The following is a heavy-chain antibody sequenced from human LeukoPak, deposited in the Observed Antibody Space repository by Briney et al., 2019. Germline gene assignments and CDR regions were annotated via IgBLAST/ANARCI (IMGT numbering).Heavy chain of an antibody. Sequence: ASVKVSCKASGYTFTSYAMHWVRQAPGQRLEWMGWINAGNGNTKYSRKFQGRVTITRDTSASAASMELSSLRSEDTAVYYCARSRAIGSGWPGNYWGQGTLATVSS. D-gene: IGHD6-19*01. J-gene: IGHJ4*02. CDR3: ARSRAIGSGWPGNY. V-gene: IGHV1-3*01. CDR2: INAGNGNT. CDR1: GYTFTSYA.